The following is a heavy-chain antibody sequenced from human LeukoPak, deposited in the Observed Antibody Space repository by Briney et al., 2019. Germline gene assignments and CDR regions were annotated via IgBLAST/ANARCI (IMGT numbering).Heavy chain of an antibody. CDR3: AREWMYCSSTSCYTNWFDP. Sequence: GGSLRLSCAASGFTFSSYWMSWVRQPPGKGLEWVANIKQDGSEKYYVDHVQGRFTISRDNAKNSLYLQMNSLRAEDTAVYFCAREWMYCSSTSCYTNWFDPWGEGTLVTVSS. J-gene: IGHJ5*02. CDR1: GFTFSSYW. D-gene: IGHD2-2*01. CDR2: IKQDGSEK. V-gene: IGHV3-7*05.